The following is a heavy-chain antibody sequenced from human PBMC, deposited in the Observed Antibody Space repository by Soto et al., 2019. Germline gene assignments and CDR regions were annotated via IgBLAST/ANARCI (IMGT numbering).Heavy chain of an antibody. V-gene: IGHV4-39*01. CDR1: GGSISSSSYY. CDR3: GRLEGLATISYYFDY. Sequence: PSETLSVTCTVSGGSISSSSYYWGWVRQTPGKGLEWIGSVYYSGSTYYNPSLESRVTISVDKSKNQFSLKLMSLSAADTAVYYCGRLEGLATISYYFDYWGQGALVTVSS. CDR2: VYYSGST. J-gene: IGHJ4*02. D-gene: IGHD3-9*01.